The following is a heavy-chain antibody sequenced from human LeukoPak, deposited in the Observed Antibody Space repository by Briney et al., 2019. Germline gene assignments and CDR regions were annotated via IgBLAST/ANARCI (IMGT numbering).Heavy chain of an antibody. CDR3: ARAGNYYYSSGYYSHFDY. Sequence: SETLSLTCTVSGGSISSSSCYWGWIRQPPGKGLEWIGSIYYSGSTYYNPSLKSRVTISVDTSKNQFSLKLSSVTAADTAVYYCARAGNYYYSSGYYSHFDYWGQGTLVTVSS. D-gene: IGHD3-22*01. V-gene: IGHV4-39*07. J-gene: IGHJ4*02. CDR2: IYYSGST. CDR1: GGSISSSSCY.